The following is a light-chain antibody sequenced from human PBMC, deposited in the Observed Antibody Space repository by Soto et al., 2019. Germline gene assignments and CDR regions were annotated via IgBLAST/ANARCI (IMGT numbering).Light chain of an antibody. J-gene: IGKJ1*01. CDR1: QSIDNW. CDR3: QQYNSYSRT. V-gene: IGKV1-5*01. Sequence: DIQMTQSPSTLSASVGDRVTITCRASQSIDNWLAWYQQKPGKAPKLLIYDASSLETGVPSRFSGSGSGTDFTLTISSLQPEDFATYYCQQYNSYSRTFGQGTKVDIK. CDR2: DAS.